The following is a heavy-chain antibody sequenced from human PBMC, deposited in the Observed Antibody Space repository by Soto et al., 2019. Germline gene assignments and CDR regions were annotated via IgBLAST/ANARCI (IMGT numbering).Heavy chain of an antibody. V-gene: IGHV1-18*01. Sequence: HVQLVQSGGELKKPGASVKVSCNTSGYTFNTYFITWVRQAPGQGLEWMGWISPHNGNTNYAEKFQGRVTMTTDKITKTAYMELRNLRFDDTAVYYCARDTRSSFDYWGQGTLVTVSS. D-gene: IGHD2-15*01. J-gene: IGHJ4*02. CDR2: ISPHNGNT. CDR1: GYTFNTYF. CDR3: ARDTRSSFDY.